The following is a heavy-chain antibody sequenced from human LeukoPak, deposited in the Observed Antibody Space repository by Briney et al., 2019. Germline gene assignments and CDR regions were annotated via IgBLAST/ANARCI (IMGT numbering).Heavy chain of an antibody. CDR3: ARDHSTSWGKSVPFDY. V-gene: IGHV4-39*07. CDR2: IFHSGST. J-gene: IGHJ4*02. D-gene: IGHD2-2*01. CDR1: GGSISSTTSY. Sequence: PSETLSLTCTVSGGSISSTTSYWGWIRQPPGKGPEWIGTIFHSGSTYYNPSLKSRVTISVDTSKNQFSLKLSSVTAADTAVYYCARDHSTSWGKSVPFDYWGQGTLVTVSS.